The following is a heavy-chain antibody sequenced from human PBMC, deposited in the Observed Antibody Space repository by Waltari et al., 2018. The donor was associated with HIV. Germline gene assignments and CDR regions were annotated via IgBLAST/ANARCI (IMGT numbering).Heavy chain of an antibody. CDR3: ATDRGLGGLDAFDI. D-gene: IGHD3-16*01. Sequence: QVQLVQSGAEVKKPGASVKVSCKVSGYTLTELSMHWVRQDPGKGLEWMGVFDPEDCETIYAQTCQCRVTMTEVTPTDTAYMELSSLRSEDTAVFYCATDRGLGGLDAFDIWGQGTMVTVSS. CDR1: GYTLTELS. J-gene: IGHJ3*02. CDR2: FDPEDCET. V-gene: IGHV1-24*01.